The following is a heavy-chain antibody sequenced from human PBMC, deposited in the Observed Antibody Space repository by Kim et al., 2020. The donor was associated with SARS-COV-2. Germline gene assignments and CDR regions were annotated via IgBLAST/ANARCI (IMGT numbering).Heavy chain of an antibody. CDR2: TYYRSKWYN. CDR3: ARLDPLWFGTQRRNAFDI. CDR1: GDSVSSNSAA. J-gene: IGHJ3*02. V-gene: IGHV6-1*01. Sequence: SQTLSLTCAISGDSVSSNSAAWNWIRQSPSRGLEWLGRTYYRSKWYNDYAVSVKSRITINPDTSKNQFSLQLNSVTPEDTAVYYCARLDPLWFGTQRRNAFDIWGQGTMVTVSS. D-gene: IGHD3-10*01.